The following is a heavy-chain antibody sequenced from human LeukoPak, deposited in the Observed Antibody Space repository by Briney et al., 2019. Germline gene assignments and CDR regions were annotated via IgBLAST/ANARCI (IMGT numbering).Heavy chain of an antibody. CDR1: GFTFNNYA. J-gene: IGHJ4*02. D-gene: IGHD3-22*01. CDR2: ISGSGSST. V-gene: IGHV3-23*01. CDR3: AKEPYDSGGYYFGY. Sequence: GGSLRLSCAASGFTFNNYAMTWVRQAPGKGLVWVSSISGSGSSTYFADSVKGRFTISRDNSKNTLFLQMNGLTAEDTAVYYCAKEPYDSGGYYFGYWGQGTLVTVSS.